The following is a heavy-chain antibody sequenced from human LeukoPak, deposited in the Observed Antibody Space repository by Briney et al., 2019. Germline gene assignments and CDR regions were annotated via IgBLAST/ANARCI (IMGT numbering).Heavy chain of an antibody. CDR3: ARVDILTGYLHYFDY. Sequence: ASVKVSCKASGYTFTGYYMHWVRQAPGQGLEWMGWINPNSGGTNYAQKFQGRVTMTRDTSISTAHMELSRLRSDDTAVYYCARVDILTGYLHYFDYWGQGALVTVSS. V-gene: IGHV1-2*02. J-gene: IGHJ4*02. D-gene: IGHD3-9*01. CDR1: GYTFTGYY. CDR2: INPNSGGT.